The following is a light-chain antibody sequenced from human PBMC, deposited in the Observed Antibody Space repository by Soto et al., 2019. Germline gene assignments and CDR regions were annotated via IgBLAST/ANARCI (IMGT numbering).Light chain of an antibody. CDR1: SSDVGGYNY. CDR3: SSYVLSSSLWV. V-gene: IGLV2-11*01. J-gene: IGLJ3*02. Sequence: QSVLTQPRSVSGSPGQSVTISCTGTSSDVGGYNYVSWYQQHPGKGPKLMIYDVNKRPSGVPDRFSGSKSGNTASLTISGLQVEDEADYYCSSYVLSSSLWVFGGGTQLTVL. CDR2: DVN.